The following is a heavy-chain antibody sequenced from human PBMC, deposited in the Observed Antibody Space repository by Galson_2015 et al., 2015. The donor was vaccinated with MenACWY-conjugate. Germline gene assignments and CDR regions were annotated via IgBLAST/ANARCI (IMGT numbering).Heavy chain of an antibody. D-gene: IGHD2-2*01. CDR1: GFTFSSYR. CDR3: TRVAGHCGSTACYVVDY. Sequence: SLRLSCAASGFTFSSYRMNWVRQAPGKGLEWVSSISSSRGYMYYADSVKGRFTISRDNAKNSLYLQMHSLSAEDTAVYYCTRVAGHCGSTACYVVDYWGQGTLVTVSS. V-gene: IGHV3-21*01. CDR2: ISSSRGYM. J-gene: IGHJ4*02.